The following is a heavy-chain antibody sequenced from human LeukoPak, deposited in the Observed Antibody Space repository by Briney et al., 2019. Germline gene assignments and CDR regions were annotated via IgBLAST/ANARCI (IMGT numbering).Heavy chain of an antibody. Sequence: SVKVSCKASGGTFSSYAISWVRQAPGQGVEWMGRIIPIFGTANYAQKFQGRVTITADKSTSTAYMELSSLRSEDTAVYYCARIHTVTTATDYWGQGTLVTVSS. J-gene: IGHJ4*02. CDR3: ARIHTVTTATDY. D-gene: IGHD4-17*01. CDR2: IIPIFGTA. CDR1: GGTFSSYA. V-gene: IGHV1-69*06.